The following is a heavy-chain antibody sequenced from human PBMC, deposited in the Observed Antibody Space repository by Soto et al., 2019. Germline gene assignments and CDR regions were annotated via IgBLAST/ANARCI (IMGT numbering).Heavy chain of an antibody. D-gene: IGHD1-26*01. J-gene: IGHJ4*02. Sequence: GGSLRLSCAVSGFIFGDAWLSWVRQAPGKGLEWVGRVKRKSDGETTDYAAPVTGRFTISRDDSKPTVYLQMNSLKIEDTGIYYCVAGSPFEYWGQGTLVTVSS. V-gene: IGHV3-15*05. CDR2: VKRKSDGETT. CDR1: GFIFGDAW. CDR3: VAGSPFEY.